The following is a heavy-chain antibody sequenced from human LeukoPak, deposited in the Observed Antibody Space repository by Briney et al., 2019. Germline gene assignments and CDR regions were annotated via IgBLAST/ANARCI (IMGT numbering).Heavy chain of an antibody. CDR2: IYYSGST. V-gene: IGHV4-31*03. Sequence: SETLSLTCTVSGGSISSGGYYWSWIRQHPGKGLEWIGYIYYSGSTYYNPSLKSRVTISVDTSKNQFSLKLSSVTAVDTAVYYCAREPGRPDTPYYYGMDVWGQGTTVTVSS. CDR1: GGSISSGGYY. CDR3: AREPGRPDTPYYYGMDV. J-gene: IGHJ6*02. D-gene: IGHD1-14*01.